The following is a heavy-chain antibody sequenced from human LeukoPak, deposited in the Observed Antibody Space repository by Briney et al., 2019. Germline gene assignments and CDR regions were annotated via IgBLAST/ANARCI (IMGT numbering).Heavy chain of an antibody. V-gene: IGHV4-31*03. CDR1: GGSISSGGYS. D-gene: IGHD3-22*01. CDR3: ARDLKHGSGGYYFGDAFDI. CDR2: IYNNGST. J-gene: IGHJ3*02. Sequence: PSETLSLTCTVSGGSISSGGYSWSWIRQHPGKGLEWIGYIYNNGSTYYNPSLKSRVTILVDTSKNQFSLKLSSVTAADTAVYYCARDLKHGSGGYYFGDAFDIWGRGTMVTVSS.